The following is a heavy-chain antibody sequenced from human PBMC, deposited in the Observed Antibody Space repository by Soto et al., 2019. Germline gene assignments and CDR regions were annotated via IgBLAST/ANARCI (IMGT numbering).Heavy chain of an antibody. Sequence: QLQLQESGPGLVKPSETLSLTCTVSGGSISSFNYFWGWIRQPPGKGLEWIGSLYYSGNTYYNPSLPGQVTMSVDTSKKQCTLTLRSVSAADPAVYDCARGGVSTLNWFAPLGQGTLVPVTP. V-gene: IGHV4-39*01. D-gene: IGHD2-8*02. CDR1: GGSISSFNYF. CDR2: LYYSGNT. CDR3: ARGGVSTLNWFAP. J-gene: IGHJ5*02.